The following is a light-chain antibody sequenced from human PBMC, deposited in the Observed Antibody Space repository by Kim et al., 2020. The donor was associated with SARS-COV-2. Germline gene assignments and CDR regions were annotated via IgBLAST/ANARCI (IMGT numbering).Light chain of an antibody. V-gene: IGKV1-5*03. CDR3: QQYTSYSST. CDR2: TAS. CDR1: QSIDSW. J-gene: IGKJ2*01. Sequence: DIQMTQSPSTLSASVGDRVTISCRASQSIDSWLAWYQQKPGQGPRLLIYTASILQTGVPSRFSGSGSDTEFTLTINSLQPDDFATYFCQQYTSYSSTFGQGTTLEI.